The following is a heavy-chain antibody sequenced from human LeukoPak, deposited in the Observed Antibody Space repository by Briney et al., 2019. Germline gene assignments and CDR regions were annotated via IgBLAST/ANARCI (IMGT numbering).Heavy chain of an antibody. CDR2: INHSGST. D-gene: IGHD3-3*01. CDR1: GGSFSGYY. J-gene: IGHJ6*02. Sequence: PSETLSLTCAVYGGSFSGYYWSWIRQPPGKGLEWIGEINHSGSTNYNPSLKSRVTISVDTSKNQFSLKLSSVTAADTAVYYCARGAPINSIFGVVIMRYGMDVWGQGTTVTVSS. CDR3: ARGAPINSIFGVVIMRYGMDV. V-gene: IGHV4-34*01.